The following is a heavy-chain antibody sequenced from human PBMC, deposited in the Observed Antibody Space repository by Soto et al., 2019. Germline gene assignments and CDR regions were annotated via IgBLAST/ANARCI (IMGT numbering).Heavy chain of an antibody. V-gene: IGHV1-69*01. D-gene: IGHD3-10*01. Sequence: QVQLVQSGAEVKKPGSSMKVSCTASGGTFSSDSISWVRQAPGQGLEWVGGILTFFGTANYAQKFQDRVTITASESMKTVYLELSHLISHDTAVYFWARGFGGHSYIGYWGQGTLVTVSS. CDR1: GGTFSSDS. CDR3: ARGFGGHSYIGY. CDR2: ILTFFGTA. J-gene: IGHJ4*02.